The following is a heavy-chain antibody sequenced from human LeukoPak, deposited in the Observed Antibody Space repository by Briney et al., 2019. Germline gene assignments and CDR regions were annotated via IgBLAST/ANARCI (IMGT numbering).Heavy chain of an antibody. J-gene: IGHJ6*03. Sequence: SETLSLTRTVSGGSISSGSYYWSWIRQPAGKGLEWIGRIYTSGSTNYNPSHKSRVTISVDTSKNQFSLKLSSVTAADTAVYYCARSGSYSYYYMDVWGKGTTVTISS. CDR3: ARSGSYSYYYMDV. D-gene: IGHD1-26*01. V-gene: IGHV4-61*02. CDR2: IYTSGST. CDR1: GGSISSGSYY.